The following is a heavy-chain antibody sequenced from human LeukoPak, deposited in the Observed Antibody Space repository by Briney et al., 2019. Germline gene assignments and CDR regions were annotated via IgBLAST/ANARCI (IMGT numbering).Heavy chain of an antibody. V-gene: IGHV1-3*01. Sequence: ASVKVSCKASGYTFTSYAMHWVRQAPGQRLEWMGWINAGNGNTKYSQKFQGRVTITRDTSASTAYMGPSSLRSEDTAVYYCARDLIAGYCSGGSCPRYYYYGMDVWGQGTTVTVSS. CDR3: ARDLIAGYCSGGSCPRYYYYGMDV. J-gene: IGHJ6*02. CDR2: INAGNGNT. CDR1: GYTFTSYA. D-gene: IGHD2-15*01.